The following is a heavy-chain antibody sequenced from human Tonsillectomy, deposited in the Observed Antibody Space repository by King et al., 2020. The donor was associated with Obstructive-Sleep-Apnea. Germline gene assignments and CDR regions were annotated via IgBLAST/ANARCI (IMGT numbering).Heavy chain of an antibody. CDR1: GFSLTTRGVG. CDR2: IYWDDDK. V-gene: IGHV2-5*02. J-gene: IGHJ4*02. D-gene: IGHD3-3*01. Sequence: ITLKESGPTLVKPTQTLTLTCTFSGFSLTTRGVGVGWIRQPPGKALEWLALIYWDDDKRYSPSLKSRLTIAKDTSRNQVVLTMTNMDPVDTATYYCTHIWHGSSLTIGPWGWDYFDYWGQGTLVTVPS. CDR3: THIWHGSSLTIGPWGWDYFDY.